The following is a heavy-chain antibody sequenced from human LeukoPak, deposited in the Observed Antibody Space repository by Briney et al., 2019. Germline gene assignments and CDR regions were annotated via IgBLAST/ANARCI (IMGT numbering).Heavy chain of an antibody. CDR3: ARYNWNYDSRYYYYYYMDV. D-gene: IGHD1-7*01. Sequence: SETLSLTCAVYGGSFSGYYWSWIRQPPGKGLEWIGEINHSGSTNYNPSLKSRVTISVDTSKNQFSLKLSSVTAADTAVYYCARYNWNYDSRYYYYYYMDVWGKGTTVTVSS. V-gene: IGHV4-34*01. J-gene: IGHJ6*03. CDR2: INHSGST. CDR1: GGSFSGYY.